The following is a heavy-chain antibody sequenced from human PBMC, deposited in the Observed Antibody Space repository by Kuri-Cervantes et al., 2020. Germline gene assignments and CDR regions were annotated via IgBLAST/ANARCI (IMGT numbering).Heavy chain of an antibody. Sequence: SQTLSLTCAVYGGSFSGYYWSWIRQPPGKGLEWIGEINHSGSTNYNPSLKSRVTISVDTSKNQFSLKLSSLTAADTAVYYCARVVTALDYWGQGTLVTVSS. CDR2: INHSGST. V-gene: IGHV4-34*01. D-gene: IGHD2-21*02. J-gene: IGHJ4*02. CDR1: GGSFSGYY. CDR3: ARVVTALDY.